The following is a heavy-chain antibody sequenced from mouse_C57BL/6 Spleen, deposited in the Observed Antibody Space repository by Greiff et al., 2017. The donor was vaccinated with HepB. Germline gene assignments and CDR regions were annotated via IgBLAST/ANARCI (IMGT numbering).Heavy chain of an antibody. CDR3: ARRDYYGSSFDY. CDR2: ISSGSSTI. D-gene: IGHD1-1*01. CDR1: GFTFSDYG. Sequence: EVKLVESGGGLVKPGGSLKLSCAASGFTFSDYGMHWVRQAPEKGLEWVAYISSGSSTIYYADTVKGRFTISSDNAKNTLFLQMTSLRSEDTAMYYCARRDYYGSSFDYWGQGTTLTVSS. V-gene: IGHV5-17*01. J-gene: IGHJ2*01.